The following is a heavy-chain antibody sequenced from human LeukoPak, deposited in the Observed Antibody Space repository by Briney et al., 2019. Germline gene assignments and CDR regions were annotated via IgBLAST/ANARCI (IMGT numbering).Heavy chain of an antibody. CDR1: GYTFTSYD. Sequence: GAWVKVSSKASGYTFTSYDLIWVRQASGQGVGWMGWMNPNSGNAGYSQKFQGRFTMTSNPSISTPYMELISLRSEDTAVYYCATHAAVVSATRTHYFYYGMDVWGQGTTGTVS. CDR3: ATHAAVVSATRTHYFYYGMDV. CDR2: MNPNSGNA. D-gene: IGHD2-15*01. V-gene: IGHV1-8*01. J-gene: IGHJ6*02.